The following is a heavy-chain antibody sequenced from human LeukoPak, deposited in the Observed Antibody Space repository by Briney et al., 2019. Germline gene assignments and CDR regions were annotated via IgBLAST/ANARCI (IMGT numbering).Heavy chain of an antibody. V-gene: IGHV1-69*11. CDR2: INPFLGTT. D-gene: IGHD2-21*01. Sequence: SVKVSCKASGGVFTTYAISWVRQAPGQGLEWMGSINPFLGTTNYAQKFQGRVTITADEPTRTAYMELTYVRSDDTAVYYCTIIPNVILFTHYFEYWGQGTLVTVSS. CDR3: TIIPNVILFTHYFEY. J-gene: IGHJ4*02. CDR1: GGVFTTYA.